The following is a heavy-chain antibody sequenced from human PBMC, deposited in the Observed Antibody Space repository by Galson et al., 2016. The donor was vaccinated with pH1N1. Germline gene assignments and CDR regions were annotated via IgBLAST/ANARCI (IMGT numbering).Heavy chain of an antibody. V-gene: IGHV1-2*02. CDR2: IDPNSGVA. CDR1: GYNFNIYY. Sequence: SVKVSCKASGYNFNIYYIHWVRQAPGQGLEWMGWIDPNSGVASYAQKFQGRISVTRDTSISTAYMELSRLTSEDTAVYYCARGRGVGAIDYWGQGTLVTVSS. D-gene: IGHD1-26*01. J-gene: IGHJ4*02. CDR3: ARGRGVGAIDY.